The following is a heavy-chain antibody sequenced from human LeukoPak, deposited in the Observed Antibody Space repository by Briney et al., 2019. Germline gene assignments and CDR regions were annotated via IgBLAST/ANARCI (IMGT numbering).Heavy chain of an antibody. V-gene: IGHV4-34*01. CDR1: GGSFSGYY. J-gene: IGHJ4*02. Sequence: AETLSLTCAVYGGSFSGYYWSWIRQPPGKGLEWIGEINHSGSTNYNPSLKSRITISVDTSENQFSLKLDSVTAADTAVYYCARVAYYRGSGSYIFDLWGQGTLVTVSS. D-gene: IGHD3-10*01. CDR3: ARVAYYRGSGSYIFDL. CDR2: INHSGST.